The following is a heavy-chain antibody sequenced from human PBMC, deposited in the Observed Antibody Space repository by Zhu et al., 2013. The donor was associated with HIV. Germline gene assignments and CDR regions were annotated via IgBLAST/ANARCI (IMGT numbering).Heavy chain of an antibody. CDR1: GYTFTYYD. Sequence: QVQLVQSGAEVKKPGASVKVSCKASGYTFTYYDVNWVRQAAGQGLEWMGGSIPMFGTPNYAQKFQGRVTITADKSTSTAYMELSSLRSEDTAVYYCARDRSPRWFDPWGQGTLVTVSS. V-gene: IGHV1-69*06. J-gene: IGHJ5*02. CDR2: SIPMFGTP. D-gene: IGHD3-10*01. CDR3: ARDRSPRWFDP.